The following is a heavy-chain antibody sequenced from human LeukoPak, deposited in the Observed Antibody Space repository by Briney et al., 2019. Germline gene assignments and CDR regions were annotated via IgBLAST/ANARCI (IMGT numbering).Heavy chain of an antibody. CDR1: GFTFSSYS. CDR2: ISSSSSYI. Sequence: GGSLRLSCAASGFTFSSYSMNWVRQAPGKGLEWVSSISSSSSYIYYADSVKGRFTISRDNAKNSLYLQMNSLRAEDTAVYYCAKEYSTYYYDSSGYPYFDYWGQGTLVTVSS. D-gene: IGHD3-22*01. V-gene: IGHV3-21*01. J-gene: IGHJ4*02. CDR3: AKEYSTYYYDSSGYPYFDY.